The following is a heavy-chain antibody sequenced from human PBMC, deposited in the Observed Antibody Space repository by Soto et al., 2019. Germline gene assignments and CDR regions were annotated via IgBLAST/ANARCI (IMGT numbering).Heavy chain of an antibody. CDR2: IIPIFGTA. J-gene: IGHJ6*02. V-gene: IGHV1-69*06. CDR1: GGTFSSYA. CDR3: ARGGRDDYGDYYYYGMDV. Sequence: QVQLVQSGAEVKKPGSSVKVSCKASGGTFSSYAISWVRQAPGQGLEWMGGIIPIFGTANYAQKFQGRVTITADKSTSTAYMELRSLRSEDTAVYYCARGGRDDYGDYYYYGMDVWGQGTTVTVSS. D-gene: IGHD4-17*01.